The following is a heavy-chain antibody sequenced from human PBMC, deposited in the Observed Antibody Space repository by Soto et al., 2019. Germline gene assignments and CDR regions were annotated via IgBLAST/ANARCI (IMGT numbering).Heavy chain of an antibody. CDR2: ISAYNGNT. D-gene: IGHD3-22*01. V-gene: IGHV1-18*01. CDR1: GYTFTSYG. Sequence: GASVKVSCKASGYTFTSYGISWVRQAPGQGLEWMGWISAYNGNTNDAQKLQGRVAMTTDTSTSTAYMELRSLRSDDTAVYYCARGGSGYYYGPGEWFDPWGQGTLVTVSS. CDR3: ARGGSGYYYGPGEWFDP. J-gene: IGHJ5*02.